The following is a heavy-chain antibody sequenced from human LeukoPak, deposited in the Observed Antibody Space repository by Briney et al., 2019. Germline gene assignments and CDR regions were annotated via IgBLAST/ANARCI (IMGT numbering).Heavy chain of an antibody. D-gene: IGHD5-24*01. CDR3: ARSPKSRWLQFHAFDI. Sequence: SETLSLTCAVSGGSISSSNWWSWVRQPPGKGLEWIGEIYHSGSTNYNPSLKSRVTISVDKSKNQFSLKLSSVTAADTAVYYCARSPKSRWLQFHAFDIWGQGTMVTVSS. CDR2: IYHSGST. V-gene: IGHV4-4*02. CDR1: GGSISSSNW. J-gene: IGHJ3*02.